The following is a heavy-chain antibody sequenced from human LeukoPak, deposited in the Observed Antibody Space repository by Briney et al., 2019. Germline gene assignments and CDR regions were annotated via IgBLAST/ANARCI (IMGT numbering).Heavy chain of an antibody. Sequence: GGSLRLSCAASGFTFSSYWMSWVRQAPGKGLEWVANIKQDGSEKYYVDSVKGRFTISRDNAKNSLYLQMNSLRAEDTAVYYCARDHTYYYDSSGYYDDYWGQGTLVTVSS. CDR3: ARDHTYYYDSSGYYDDY. J-gene: IGHJ4*02. V-gene: IGHV3-7*01. CDR1: GFTFSSYW. D-gene: IGHD3-22*01. CDR2: IKQDGSEK.